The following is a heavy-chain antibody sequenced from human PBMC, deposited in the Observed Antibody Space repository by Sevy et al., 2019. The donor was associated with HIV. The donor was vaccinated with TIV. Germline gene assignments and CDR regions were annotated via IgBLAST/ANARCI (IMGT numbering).Heavy chain of an antibody. CDR1: GFTFNDYA. V-gene: IGHV3-30-3*01. J-gene: IGHJ5*02. Sequence: GGSLRLSCAASGFTFNDYALHWVRQAPGKGLEWVAFISSDGDNTYYADTVKGRFTISRDNSKNTVYLQMNRLRAEDTAFYYCVREGAPDRNIRYCSGNNCFYNWFDPWGQGTLVTVSS. CDR2: ISSDGDNT. D-gene: IGHD2-15*01. CDR3: VREGAPDRNIRYCSGNNCFYNWFDP.